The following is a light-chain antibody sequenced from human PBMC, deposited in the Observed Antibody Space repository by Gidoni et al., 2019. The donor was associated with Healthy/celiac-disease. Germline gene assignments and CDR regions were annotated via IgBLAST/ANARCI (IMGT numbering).Light chain of an antibody. J-gene: IGLJ1*01. V-gene: IGLV2-14*01. CDR3: SSYTSSSTLV. Sequence: QSALTQPAPESGSPGQSITISCTGTSSDVGGYNYVSWYQQHPGKAPKLMIYDVSNRPSGVSNRFSGSKSGNTASLTISGLQAEDEADYYCSSYTSSSTLVFGTGTKVTVL. CDR1: SSDVGGYNY. CDR2: DVS.